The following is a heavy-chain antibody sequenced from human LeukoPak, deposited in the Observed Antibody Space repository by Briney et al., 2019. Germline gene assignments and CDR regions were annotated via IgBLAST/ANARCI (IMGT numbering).Heavy chain of an antibody. CDR3: ARVWGYSYGYFDY. Sequence: SETLSLTCAVSDYSTSSGYYWGWIRQPPGKGLEWIGSIYHSGSDYYNPSLKSRVTISVDTSKNQFSLKLSSVTAADTAVYYCARVWGYSYGYFDYWGQGSLVTVSS. CDR1: DYSTSSGYY. J-gene: IGHJ4*02. V-gene: IGHV4-38-2*01. CDR2: IYHSGSD. D-gene: IGHD5-12*01.